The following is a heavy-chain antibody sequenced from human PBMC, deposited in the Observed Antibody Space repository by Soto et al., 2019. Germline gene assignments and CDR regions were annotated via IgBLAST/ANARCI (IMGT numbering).Heavy chain of an antibody. D-gene: IGHD2-2*03. V-gene: IGHV4-59*01. Sequence: PSETLSLTCSVPGGSISRYYWSWLRQPPGKGLEWIGYIYYSGSTNYNPSLKSRVTISIHTSRTQFSLKLSTVTAADTAVYYCARISMDSDYYYGMDVWGLGTTVTVSS. CDR1: GGSISRYY. CDR2: IYYSGST. CDR3: ARISMDSDYYYGMDV. J-gene: IGHJ6*02.